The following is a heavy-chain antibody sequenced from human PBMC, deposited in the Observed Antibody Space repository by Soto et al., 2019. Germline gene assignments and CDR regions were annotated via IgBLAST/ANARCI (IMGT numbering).Heavy chain of an antibody. CDR3: ARGRYYYGSARIFTDYYFDY. V-gene: IGHV1-18*01. CDR1: VYTFTSDG. CDR2: ISAYNGNT. Sequence: QVQLVQSGAEVKKPGASVKGSCKASVYTFTSDGISWVRLAPGQGLEWMGWISAYNGNTNYAQKLQGRVTMTTDTSTSTAYMELRSLRSDDTAVYDCARGRYYYGSARIFTDYYFDYWGQGTLVTVSS. J-gene: IGHJ4*02. D-gene: IGHD3-10*01.